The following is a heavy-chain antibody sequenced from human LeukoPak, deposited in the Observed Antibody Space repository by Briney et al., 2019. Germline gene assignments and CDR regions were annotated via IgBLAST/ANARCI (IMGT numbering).Heavy chain of an antibody. D-gene: IGHD3-10*02. CDR1: GFTFSSYS. CDR2: ITSSSSTI. CDR3: AELGITMIGGV. J-gene: IGHJ6*04. V-gene: IGHV3-48*04. Sequence: GGSLRLSCAASGFTFSSYSMNWARQAPGKGLEWVSYITSSSSTIYYADSVKGRFTISRDNAKNSLYLQMNSLRAEDTAVYYCAELGITMIGGVWGKGTTVTISS.